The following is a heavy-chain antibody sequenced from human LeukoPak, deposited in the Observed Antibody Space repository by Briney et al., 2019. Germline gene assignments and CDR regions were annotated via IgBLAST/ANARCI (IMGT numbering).Heavy chain of an antibody. D-gene: IGHD3-10*01. J-gene: IGHJ4*02. CDR1: GFSFSTYG. Sequence: GGSQRLSCASSGFSFSTYGMVWVRQAPGKGLEWVSHIVGGGSDRTYYADSVKGRFTVSRENAKNSLYLRMNSLRAEDTAVYYCAREMYGSGLYYFDYWGQGTLVTVSS. CDR3: AREMYGSGLYYFDY. V-gene: IGHV3-48*03. CDR2: IVGGGSDRT.